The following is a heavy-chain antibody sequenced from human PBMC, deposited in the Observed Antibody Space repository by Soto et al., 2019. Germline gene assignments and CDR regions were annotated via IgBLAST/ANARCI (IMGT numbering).Heavy chain of an antibody. CDR1: GFTFSSYS. V-gene: IGHV3-7*01. J-gene: IGHJ4*02. CDR2: IKGDGGEK. D-gene: IGHD7-27*01. CDR3: ARLGRDIPFDY. Sequence: EVQLVESGGGLVQPGGSLRLSCAASGFTFSSYSMGWVRQAPGKGPEWVANIKGDGGEKYYVDSVKGRFTISRDNTKNLLYLQMGSLRAEDTAVYYCARLGRDIPFDYWGQGTLVTVSS.